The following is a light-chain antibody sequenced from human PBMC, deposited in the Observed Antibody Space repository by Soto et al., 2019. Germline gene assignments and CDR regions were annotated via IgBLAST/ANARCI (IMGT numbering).Light chain of an antibody. CDR3: LQDYSYPIT. J-gene: IGKJ4*01. Sequence: IQLTQSASSLSASTGDRVTITCRASQGISSYLAWYQQKPGKAPRLVIYGVSHLQSGVPSRFSGSGFGTDFSLTISSLQPEDSATYYCLQDYSYPITFGGGTKVDI. CDR2: GVS. CDR1: QGISSY. V-gene: IGKV1-8*01.